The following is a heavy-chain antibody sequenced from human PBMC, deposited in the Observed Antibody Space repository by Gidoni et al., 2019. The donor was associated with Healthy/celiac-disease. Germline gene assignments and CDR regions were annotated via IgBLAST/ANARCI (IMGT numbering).Heavy chain of an antibody. CDR1: GFTFSSSG. CDR2: ISYDGSNK. CDR3: AKDVLFYSNYYYYMDV. Sequence: QVQLLESGGGVVQPGRSLRLSCAASGFTFSSSGMHWVRQAPGKGLEWVAVISYDGSNKYYADSVKGRFTISRDNSKNTLYLQMNSLRAEDTAVYYCAKDVLFYSNYYYYMDVWGKGTTVTVSS. V-gene: IGHV3-30*18. J-gene: IGHJ6*03. D-gene: IGHD4-4*01.